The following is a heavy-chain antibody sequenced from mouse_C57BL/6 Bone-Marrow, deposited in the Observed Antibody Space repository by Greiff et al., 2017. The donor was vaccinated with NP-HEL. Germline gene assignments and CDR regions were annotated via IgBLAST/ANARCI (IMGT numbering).Heavy chain of an antibody. V-gene: IGHV2-9*01. Sequence: VHLVESGPGLVAPSQSLSITCTVSGFSLTSYGVDWVRQPPGKGLEWLGVIWGGGSTNYNSALMSRLSISKDNSKSQVFLKMNSLQTDDTAMYYCAKHTLITTVVARYWYFDVWGTGTTVTVSS. J-gene: IGHJ1*03. CDR1: GFSLTSYG. CDR2: IWGGGST. CDR3: AKHTLITTVVARYWYFDV. D-gene: IGHD1-1*01.